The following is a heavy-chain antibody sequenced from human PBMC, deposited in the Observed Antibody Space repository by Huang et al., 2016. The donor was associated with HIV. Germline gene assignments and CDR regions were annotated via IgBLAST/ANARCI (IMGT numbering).Heavy chain of an antibody. D-gene: IGHD2-8*01. CDR2: LRQDGSEK. J-gene: IGHJ6*02. Sequence: LVESGGGLVRPGGSLRLSCAGSTVTFSAYWMTWVRQSPGQGLEGVGSLRQDGSEKQYVDSVGSRLNISRDNGKKLLFLEMRSLGVDDTAVYFCATKADAMDVWGQGTTVIVSS. V-gene: IGHV3-7*01. CDR1: TVTFSAYW. CDR3: ATKADAMDV.